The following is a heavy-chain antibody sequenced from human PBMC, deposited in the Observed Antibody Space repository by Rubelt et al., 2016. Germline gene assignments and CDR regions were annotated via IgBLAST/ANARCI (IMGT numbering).Heavy chain of an antibody. J-gene: IGHJ4*02. Sequence: GRSLRLSCAASGFTFSTYNMNWVRQAPGKGLEWVSAISGGSGSTYYAASVKGRFTISRDNSKNTLYLQMNSLRAEDTAVYYCAKVKTGTTGGVGIDYWGQGTLVTVSS. D-gene: IGHD1-1*01. CDR1: GFTFSTYN. V-gene: IGHV3-23*01. CDR2: ISGGSGST. CDR3: AKVKTGTTGGVGIDY.